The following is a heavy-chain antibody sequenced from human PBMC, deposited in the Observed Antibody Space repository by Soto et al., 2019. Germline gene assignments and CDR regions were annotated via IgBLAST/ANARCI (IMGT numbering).Heavy chain of an antibody. Sequence: QVQLQESGPRLVKPSETLSLTCTVSGGSIGSYYWSWIRQPPGKGLEWIGYIYYTGSTNYKPSLKSRVTISVDTSKNQFSLKLSSVTAADTAVYYCARQDGYYTSIDHWGQGTLVTVSS. CDR1: GGSIGSYY. CDR3: ARQDGYYTSIDH. D-gene: IGHD3-22*01. V-gene: IGHV4-59*01. J-gene: IGHJ4*02. CDR2: IYYTGST.